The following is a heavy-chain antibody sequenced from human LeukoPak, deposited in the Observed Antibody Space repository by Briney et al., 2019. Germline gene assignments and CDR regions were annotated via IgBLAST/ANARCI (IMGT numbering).Heavy chain of an antibody. V-gene: IGHV3-7*01. J-gene: IGHJ4*02. Sequence: GGSLRLSCAASGFTFSSYWMNWVRQAPGKGLEWVAYIKQDGSEKYCVDSVKGRFTISRDNAKNSLYLQMNSLRAEDTAVYYCAREDVIFGVALPGGVDYWGQGTLVTVSS. CDR1: GFTFSSYW. CDR2: IKQDGSEK. D-gene: IGHD3-3*01. CDR3: AREDVIFGVALPGGVDY.